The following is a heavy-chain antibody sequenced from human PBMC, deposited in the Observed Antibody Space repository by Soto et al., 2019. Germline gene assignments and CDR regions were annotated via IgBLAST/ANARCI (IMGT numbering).Heavy chain of an antibody. V-gene: IGHV3-23*01. CDR2: ISGSGGST. D-gene: IGHD2-2*01. CDR1: GFTFSSYA. J-gene: IGHJ4*02. Sequence: GGSLRLSCAASGFTFSSYAMSWVRQAPGKGLEWVSAISGSGGSTYYADSVKGRFTISRDNSKNTLYLQMNSLRAEDTAVYYCAKEEVRCSSTSCPYYFDYWGQGTLVTVSS. CDR3: AKEEVRCSSTSCPYYFDY.